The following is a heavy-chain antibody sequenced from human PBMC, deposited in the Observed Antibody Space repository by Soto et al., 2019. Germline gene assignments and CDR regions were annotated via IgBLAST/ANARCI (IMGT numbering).Heavy chain of an antibody. V-gene: IGHV1-18*04. Sequence: GASVKVSCKASGYTFTSYGISWVRQAPGQGLEWMGWISAYNGNTNYAQKLQGRVTMTTDTSTSTAYMELRSLRSDDTAVYYCARETGISSYYYYGMDVWGQGTTVTVSS. CDR3: ARETGISSYYYYGMDV. D-gene: IGHD1-1*01. CDR2: ISAYNGNT. CDR1: GYTFTSYG. J-gene: IGHJ6*02.